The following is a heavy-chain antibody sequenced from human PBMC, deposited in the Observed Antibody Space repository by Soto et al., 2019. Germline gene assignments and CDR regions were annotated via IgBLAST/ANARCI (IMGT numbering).Heavy chain of an antibody. CDR2: IKEDGTRQ. J-gene: IGHJ4*02. D-gene: IGHD2-8*01. V-gene: IGHV3-7*03. CDR1: GFTFSTYW. CDR3: VSLVSTVN. Sequence: HLVESGGGLVKPGGSLRLSCAASGFTFSTYWMTWVRQAPGKGLEWVATIKEDGTRQHYVDSVKGRFTISRDNAKNSMYLQMNNLRTEDTALDYCVSLVSTVNWGQGTLVTVSS.